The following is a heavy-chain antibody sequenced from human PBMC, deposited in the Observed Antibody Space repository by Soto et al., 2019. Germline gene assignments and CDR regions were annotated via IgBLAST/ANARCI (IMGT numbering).Heavy chain of an antibody. V-gene: IGHV4-61*08. J-gene: IGHJ4*02. CDR3: ARGGGYYDSSGYYFSYYFDY. CDR2: IYYSGST. CDR1: GGSISSGGYY. Sequence: SETLSLTCTVSGGSISSGGYYWSWIRQHPGKGLEWIGYIYYSGSTNYNPSLKSRVTISVDTSKNQFSLKLSSVTAADTAVYYCARGGGYYDSSGYYFSYYFDYWGQGTLVTVSS. D-gene: IGHD3-22*01.